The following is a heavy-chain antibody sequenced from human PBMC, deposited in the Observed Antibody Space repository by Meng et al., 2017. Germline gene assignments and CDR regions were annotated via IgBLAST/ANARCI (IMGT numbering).Heavy chain of an antibody. CDR3: ARERYSTSWFDYYNYGMDV. D-gene: IGHD6-13*01. CDR2: MSSSGSYI. V-gene: IGHV3-21*01. CDR1: GFSFSSHS. Sequence: GESLKISCAASGFSFSSHSMNWVRQAPGKGLEWVSLMSSSGSYIYYADSVKGRFTISRDNAKNSLHLQMNSLRVEDMAVYYCARERYSTSWFDYYNYGMDVWGQGTTVTVSS. J-gene: IGHJ6*02.